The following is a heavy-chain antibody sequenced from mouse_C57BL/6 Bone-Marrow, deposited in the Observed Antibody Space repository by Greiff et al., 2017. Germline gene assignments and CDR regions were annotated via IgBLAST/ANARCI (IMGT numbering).Heavy chain of an antibody. V-gene: IGHV1-50*01. CDR1: GYTFTSSW. CDR2: IDPSDSYT. CDR3: ARGGYYYFDY. D-gene: IGHD2-3*01. Sequence: QVQLQQPVAELVKPGASVKLSCKASGYTFTSSWMHWVKQRPGQGLEWIGEIDPSDSYTNFNPKFKGKSTLTVDTSSSTAYMQLRSLTSEDSAVYYCARGGYYYFDYWGQGTTLTVSS. J-gene: IGHJ2*01.